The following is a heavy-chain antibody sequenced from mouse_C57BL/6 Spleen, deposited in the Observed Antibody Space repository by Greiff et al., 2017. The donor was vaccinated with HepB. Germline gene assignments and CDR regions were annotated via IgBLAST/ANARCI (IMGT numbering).Heavy chain of an antibody. CDR3: ARVPHYYGSSYDY. D-gene: IGHD1-1*01. J-gene: IGHJ2*01. Sequence: EVQVVESGGGLVKPGGSLKLSCAASGFTFSSYAMSWVRQTPEKRLEWVSTISDGGSYTYYPDNVKGRFTISRDNAKNNLYLQMSHLKSEDTAMYYCARVPHYYGSSYDYWGQGTTLTVSS. CDR1: GFTFSSYA. V-gene: IGHV5-4*01. CDR2: ISDGGSYT.